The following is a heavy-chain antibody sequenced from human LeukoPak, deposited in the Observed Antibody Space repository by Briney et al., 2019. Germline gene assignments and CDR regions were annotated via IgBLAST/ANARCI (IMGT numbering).Heavy chain of an antibody. CDR1: GFTFSSYW. J-gene: IGHJ5*02. D-gene: IGHD3-9*01. CDR2: IKTDGSEK. V-gene: IGHV3-7*03. Sequence: PGGSLRLSCEASGFTFSSYWMSWVRQAPGKGLEWVANIKTDGSEKYYVDSVKGRFTISRDNAKNSLYLQMNSLRAEDTAVYYCARDYTGYFPWGQGTLVIDSS. CDR3: ARDYTGYFP.